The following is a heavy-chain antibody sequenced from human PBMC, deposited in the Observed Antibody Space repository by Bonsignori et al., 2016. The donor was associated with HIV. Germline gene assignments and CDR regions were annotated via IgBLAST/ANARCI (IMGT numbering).Heavy chain of an antibody. J-gene: IGHJ4*02. CDR2: INPNSGGT. V-gene: IGHV1-2*02. CDR3: ARDWNNILTGYSSDSLTNLDSG. D-gene: IGHD3-9*01. Sequence: WVRQAPGQGLEWMGWINPNSGGTNYAQKFQGRVTMTRDTSISTAYMELSRLRSDDTAVYYCARDWNNILTGYSSDSLTNLDSGWGQGTLVTVSS.